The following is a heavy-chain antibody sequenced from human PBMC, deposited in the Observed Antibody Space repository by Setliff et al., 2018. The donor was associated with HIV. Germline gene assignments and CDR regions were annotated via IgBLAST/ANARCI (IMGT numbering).Heavy chain of an antibody. V-gene: IGHV1-46*01. CDR3: ARGWEGGMDY. Sequence: GASVKVSCKASGYTFTSYYMHWVRQAPGQGLEWMGIINPSGGSTSYAQKFQGRVTMTGDTSTNTLYMELSSLRSEDTAVYYCARGWEGGMDYWGQGTLVTVSS. CDR1: GYTFTSYY. D-gene: IGHD1-26*01. J-gene: IGHJ4*02. CDR2: INPSGGST.